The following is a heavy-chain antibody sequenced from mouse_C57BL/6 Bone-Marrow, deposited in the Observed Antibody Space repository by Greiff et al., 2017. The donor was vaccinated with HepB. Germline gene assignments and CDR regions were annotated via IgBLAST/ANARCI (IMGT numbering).Heavy chain of an antibody. Sequence: EVQLQQSGAELVRPGASVKLSCTASGFNIKDDYMHWVKQRPEQGLEWIGWIDPENGDTEYASKFQGKATITADTSSNTAYLQLSSLTSEDTAVYYCTTLLPFCYYAMDDWGQGTSVTVSS. J-gene: IGHJ4*01. V-gene: IGHV14-4*01. D-gene: IGHD6-1*01. CDR2: IDPENGDT. CDR1: GFNIKDDY. CDR3: TTLLPFCYYAMDD.